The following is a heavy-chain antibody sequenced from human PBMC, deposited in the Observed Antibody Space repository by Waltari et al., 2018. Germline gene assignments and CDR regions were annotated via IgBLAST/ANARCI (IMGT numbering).Heavy chain of an antibody. J-gene: IGHJ3*02. CDR2: ISGYDGHT. CDR3: ARDCRVGVPGGCEFDI. CDR1: DDTFRYFA. D-gene: IGHD1-26*01. Sequence: QVQLVQTGTEVKKPGASVKVSCKVSDDTFRYFAFNWVRQAPGQGLEWMGWISGYDGHTKYAQKFQGRVTLTTDTSTRTTYMEVKSLRPDDTAVYYCARDCRVGVPGGCEFDIWGQGTTVIVSS. V-gene: IGHV1-18*01.